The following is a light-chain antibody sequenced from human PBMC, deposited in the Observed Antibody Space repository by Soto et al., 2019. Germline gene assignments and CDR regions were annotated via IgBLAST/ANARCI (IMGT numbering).Light chain of an antibody. J-gene: IGKJ3*01. CDR1: QSVSSSY. CDR2: GAS. CDR3: QQYGSSPLFT. Sequence: EIVLTQSPGTLSLSPGERATLSCRASQSVSSSYLAWYQQKPGQAPRLLIYGASSRATGIPDRFSGSGSGTXXXXXXXXXXXEXFAVYYXQQYGSSPLFTFGPGTKVDIK. V-gene: IGKV3-20*01.